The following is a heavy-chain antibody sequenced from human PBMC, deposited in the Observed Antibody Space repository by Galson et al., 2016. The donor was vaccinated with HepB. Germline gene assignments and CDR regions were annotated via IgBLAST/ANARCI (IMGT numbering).Heavy chain of an antibody. Sequence: SVKVSCKASGYTSTTYGISWVRQAPGRGLEWMGWISAHTGNTNYAQNLQGRVIMTIDTSTSTAYMDLRSLRSDDTAVYYCATVPWNYGRNFYYFAMDVWGQGTTVTVSS. J-gene: IGHJ6*02. CDR3: ATVPWNYGRNFYYFAMDV. V-gene: IGHV1-18*01. D-gene: IGHD1-7*01. CDR1: GYTSTTYG. CDR2: ISAHTGNT.